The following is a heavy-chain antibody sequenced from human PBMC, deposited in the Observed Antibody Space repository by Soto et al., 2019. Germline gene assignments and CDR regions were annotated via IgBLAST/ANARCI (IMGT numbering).Heavy chain of an antibody. CDR1: GDSISSNNNY. D-gene: IGHD2-2*01. J-gene: IGHJ6*02. Sequence: SETLSLTCTVSGDSISSNNNYWSWIRQPPGEGLEWIGFISYSGTTYYNPSLKSRVTISVDTSKNQFSLKLSSVTAADTAVYYCARGGDIVVVPAAMIDYYYGMDVWGQGTTVTVSS. V-gene: IGHV4-30-4*01. CDR3: ARGGDIVVVPAAMIDYYYGMDV. CDR2: ISYSGTT.